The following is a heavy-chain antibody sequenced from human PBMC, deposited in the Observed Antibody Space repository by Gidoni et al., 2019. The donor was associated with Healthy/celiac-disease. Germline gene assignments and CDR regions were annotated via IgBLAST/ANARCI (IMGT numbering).Heavy chain of an antibody. D-gene: IGHD6-19*01. V-gene: IGHV3-33*01. Sequence: QVQLVESGGGVVQPGRSLRLYCAASGFTFSSYGMHWVRQAPGKGLEWVAVIWYDGSNKYYADSVKGRFTISRDNSKNTLYLQMNSLRAEDTAVYYCARNRRVAGTDAFDIWGQGTMVTVSS. CDR1: GFTFSSYG. CDR2: IWYDGSNK. CDR3: ARNRRVAGTDAFDI. J-gene: IGHJ3*02.